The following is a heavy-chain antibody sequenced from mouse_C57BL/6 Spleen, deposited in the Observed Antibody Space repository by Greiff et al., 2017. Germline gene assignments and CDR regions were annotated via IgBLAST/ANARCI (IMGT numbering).Heavy chain of an antibody. CDR2: IDPSDSYT. CDR1: GYTFTSYW. Sequence: QVHVKQPGAELVMPGASVKLSCKASGYTFTSYWMHWVKQRPGQGLEWIGEIDPSDSYTNYNQKFKGKSTLTVDKSSSTAYMQLSSLTSEDSAVYYCARRGILRYFDYWGQGTTLTVSS. CDR3: ARRGILRYFDY. J-gene: IGHJ2*01. D-gene: IGHD1-1*01. V-gene: IGHV1-69*01.